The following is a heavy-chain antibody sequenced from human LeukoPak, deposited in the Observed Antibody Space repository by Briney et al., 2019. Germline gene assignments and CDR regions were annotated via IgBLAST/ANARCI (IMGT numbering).Heavy chain of an antibody. J-gene: IGHJ4*02. Sequence: GESLQISCQGSGYSFTSYWLGWVRQMPGKGLEWMGIIYPGDSDTRYSPSFQGQVTISADKSISTAYLQWSSLKASDTAMYYCARHPDSSGYMYYFDYWGQGTLVTVSS. CDR3: ARHPDSSGYMYYFDY. V-gene: IGHV5-51*01. D-gene: IGHD3-22*01. CDR2: IYPGDSDT. CDR1: GYSFTSYW.